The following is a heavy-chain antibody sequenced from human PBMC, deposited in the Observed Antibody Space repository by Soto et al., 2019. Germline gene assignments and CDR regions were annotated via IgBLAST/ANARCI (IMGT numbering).Heavy chain of an antibody. CDR1: GGSISSYY. D-gene: IGHD2-2*01. V-gene: IGHV4-59*01. Sequence: SDTLSRTCTAPGGSISSYYWSWIRQPPRKVLEWMGYIYYSGSTNYNPSLKSRVTISVDTSKNQFSLKLSSVGAGDGAVYYCARGDIVVVPAGGYYYYGMDVWGQGTTVTVSS. CDR2: IYYSGST. J-gene: IGHJ6*01. CDR3: ARGDIVVVPAGGYYYYGMDV.